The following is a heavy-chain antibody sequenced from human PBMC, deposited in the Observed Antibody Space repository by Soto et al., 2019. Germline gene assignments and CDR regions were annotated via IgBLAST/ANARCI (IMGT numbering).Heavy chain of an antibody. CDR3: AKEGGDYESDRFDY. J-gene: IGHJ4*02. CDR1: GFTFSSYA. Sequence: PGGSLRLSCAASGFTFSSYAMSWVRQAPGKGLEWVSLISASGDNTYYGDSGRGRFTISRDNSKNTLYLQMNSLRAEDTAVYYCAKEGGDYESDRFDYWGQGTLVTVSS. CDR2: ISASGDNT. D-gene: IGHD4-17*01. V-gene: IGHV3-23*01.